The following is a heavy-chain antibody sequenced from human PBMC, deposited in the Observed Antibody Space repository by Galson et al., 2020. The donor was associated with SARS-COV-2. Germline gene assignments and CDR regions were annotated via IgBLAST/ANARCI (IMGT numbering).Heavy chain of an antibody. D-gene: IGHD6-13*01. Sequence: SQTLSLTCAVYGGTFSGYYWSWIRQSPGKGLEWLGEINDSGRTNYNPSLERRVGISVDTSKKQFSLKLSSVTAADTAVYYCASGRYPRADGILLWMYRIASSGVFDSWSQGTRVTVSS. CDR2: INDSGRT. V-gene: IGHV4-34*01. CDR3: ASGRYPRADGILLWMYRIASSGVFDS. J-gene: IGHJ4*02. CDR1: GGTFSGYY.